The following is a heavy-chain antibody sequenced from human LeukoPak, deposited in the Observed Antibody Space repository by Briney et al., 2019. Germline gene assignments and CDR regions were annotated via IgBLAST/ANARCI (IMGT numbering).Heavy chain of an antibody. Sequence: PGGSLRLSCVVSGFTFSSYAMTWVRQAPVKGLEWVSAIGGSGGTTYYADSVKGRFTISRDNSKNTLSVQMNSLRADDTAVYYCARGTAWYSSSWYFDYWGQGTLVTVSS. CDR3: ARGTAWYSSSWYFDY. CDR2: IGGSGGTT. D-gene: IGHD6-13*01. V-gene: IGHV3-23*01. J-gene: IGHJ4*02. CDR1: GFTFSSYA.